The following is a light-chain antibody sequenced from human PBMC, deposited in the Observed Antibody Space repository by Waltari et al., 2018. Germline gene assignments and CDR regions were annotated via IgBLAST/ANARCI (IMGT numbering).Light chain of an antibody. CDR1: SSNIGFYH. CDR2: RNN. J-gene: IGLJ3*02. CDR3: ATWHDSLTGWV. Sequence: QSVLTQPPSASGTPGQRVTISCSGSSSNIGFYHVYWYQQLPGTAPNLLIYRNNRRPYGVPDRCSGSKSGASAARAITGLRAEGEAHYYCATWHDSLTGWVFGGGTKLAVL. V-gene: IGLV1-47*01.